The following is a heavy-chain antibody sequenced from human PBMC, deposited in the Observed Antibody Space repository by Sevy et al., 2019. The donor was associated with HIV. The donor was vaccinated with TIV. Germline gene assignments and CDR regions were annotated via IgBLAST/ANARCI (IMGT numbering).Heavy chain of an antibody. CDR3: ARGIRGYSYGPNFDY. J-gene: IGHJ4*02. Sequence: ASVKVSCKASGYTFTSYAMHWVRQAPGQRLEWMGWINAGNGNTKYSQKFQGRVTITRDTSAGTAYMELSSLRSEDTAVYYCARGIRGYSYGPNFDYWGQGTLVTVSS. CDR2: INAGNGNT. CDR1: GYTFTSYA. D-gene: IGHD5-18*01. V-gene: IGHV1-3*01.